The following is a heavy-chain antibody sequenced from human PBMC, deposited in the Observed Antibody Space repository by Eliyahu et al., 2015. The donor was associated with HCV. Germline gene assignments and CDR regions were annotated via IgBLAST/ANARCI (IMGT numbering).Heavy chain of an antibody. D-gene: IGHD1-1*01. J-gene: IGHJ4*02. V-gene: IGHV3-21*02. CDR1: GFTFRSYS. CDR3: VRRSGTTGDSESY. Sequence: EVQLAESGGRLVKPGGSLRLSCVGSGFTFRSYSFHWVRQAPGKGLEWVSSITSSGGYIHYRDSVKGRFLISRDNTKNTLYLQMNSLGAEDTAVYFCVRRSGTTGDSESYWGPGTLVTV. CDR2: ITSSGGYI.